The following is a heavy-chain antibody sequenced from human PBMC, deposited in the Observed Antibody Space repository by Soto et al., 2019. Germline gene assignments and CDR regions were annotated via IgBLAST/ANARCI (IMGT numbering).Heavy chain of an antibody. Sequence: GGPPRLSCVAAGVAVGDYYMSWIRQAPGKGLEWVSYIRNSARTTYYPDSVKGRFTISRDNSKNTLYLQMNSLRAEDTAVYYCAKHDYGDYVGVRYYYYGMDVWGQGTTVTVSS. J-gene: IGHJ6*02. D-gene: IGHD4-17*01. V-gene: IGHV3-11*01. CDR2: IRNSARTT. CDR3: AKHDYGDYVGVRYYYYGMDV. CDR1: GVAVGDYY.